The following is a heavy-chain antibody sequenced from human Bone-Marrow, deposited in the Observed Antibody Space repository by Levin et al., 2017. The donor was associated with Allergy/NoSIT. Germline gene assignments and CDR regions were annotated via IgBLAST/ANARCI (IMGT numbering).Heavy chain of an antibody. V-gene: IGHV3-48*01. CDR1: GFTFSSFS. Sequence: GESLKISCAASGFTFSSFSMDWVRQAPGKGLEWIAYISSSGTTKYYADSVKGRFTISRDNVKNSVYLQMNSLRAEDTAVYYCARDPPSGESYDMLTASCCGELWGQGPLVTVSS. J-gene: IGHJ4*02. D-gene: IGHD3-9*01. CDR2: ISSSGTTK. CDR3: ARDPPSGESYDMLTASCCGEL.